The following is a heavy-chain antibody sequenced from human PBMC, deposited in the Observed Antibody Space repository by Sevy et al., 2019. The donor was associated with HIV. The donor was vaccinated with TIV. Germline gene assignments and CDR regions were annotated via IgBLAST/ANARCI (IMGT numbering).Heavy chain of an antibody. CDR2: IIAVFGTT. J-gene: IGHJ4*01. CDR1: GGIFRSNA. Sequence: ASVKVSCNASGGIFRSNAISCVRQAPGQGLEWMGGIIAVFGTTHYAQKFQGRVTITADESRSTAYTELSSLKSEDTAVYYCARDKNYYVSGSFDYWGQGSQVTVSS. CDR3: ARDKNYYVSGSFDY. D-gene: IGHD3-10*01. V-gene: IGHV1-69*13.